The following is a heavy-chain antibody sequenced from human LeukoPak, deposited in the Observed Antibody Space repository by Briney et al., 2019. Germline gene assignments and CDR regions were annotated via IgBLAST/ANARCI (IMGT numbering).Heavy chain of an antibody. J-gene: IGHJ6*02. Sequence: GGSLRLSCAASGFTFSSYSMNWVRQAPGKGLEWVSSISSSSSYIYYADSVKGRFTISRDNAKNSLYLQMNSLRAEDTAVYYCARANGELLWFGELLSAYHYYGMDVWGQGTTVTVSS. CDR1: GFTFSSYS. CDR2: ISSSSSYI. D-gene: IGHD3-10*01. V-gene: IGHV3-21*01. CDR3: ARANGELLWFGELLSAYHYYGMDV.